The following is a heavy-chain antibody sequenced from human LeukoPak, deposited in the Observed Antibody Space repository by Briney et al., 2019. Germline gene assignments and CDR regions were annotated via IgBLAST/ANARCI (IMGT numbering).Heavy chain of an antibody. Sequence: SSETLSLTCTVSGASIRGYYWGWIRQPPGKGLEWIGYIYYSGSTNYNPSLKSRVTISVDTSKNQFSLKLSSVTAADTAVYYCARATVTTWIDYWGQGTLVTVPS. CDR1: GASIRGYY. CDR2: IYYSGST. V-gene: IGHV4-59*01. J-gene: IGHJ4*02. CDR3: ARATVTTWIDY. D-gene: IGHD4-17*01.